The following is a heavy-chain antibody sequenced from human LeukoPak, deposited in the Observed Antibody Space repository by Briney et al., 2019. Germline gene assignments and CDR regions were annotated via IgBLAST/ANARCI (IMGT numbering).Heavy chain of an antibody. CDR2: ISGSGGRT. V-gene: IGHV3-23*01. J-gene: IGHJ4*02. D-gene: IGHD3-10*01. Sequence: GGSLRLSCAASGFTFSNYAMSWVRQAPGKGLEWVSAISGSGGRTYYADSVKGRFTLSRDNSKNTLYLQMNSLRGEDTAVYYCAKEYYYGSGTYYNVDYWGQGTLVTVSS. CDR3: AKEYYYGSGTYYNVDY. CDR1: GFTFSNYA.